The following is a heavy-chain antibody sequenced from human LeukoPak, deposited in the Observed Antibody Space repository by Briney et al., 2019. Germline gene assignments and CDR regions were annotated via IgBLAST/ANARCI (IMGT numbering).Heavy chain of an antibody. CDR2: FSGSGGST. D-gene: IGHD4-17*01. CDR3: ANPKNDYGDQYNYFDP. Sequence: GGSLSLSWATSGFTCSSYTMSWVRQAPGRGRGGVSAFSGSGGSTYYADSVKGRFTISRDNSKNTLYLQMNSLRAEDTAVYYCANPKNDYGDQYNYFDPWGQGTLVTVSS. V-gene: IGHV3-23*01. J-gene: IGHJ5*02. CDR1: GFTCSSYT.